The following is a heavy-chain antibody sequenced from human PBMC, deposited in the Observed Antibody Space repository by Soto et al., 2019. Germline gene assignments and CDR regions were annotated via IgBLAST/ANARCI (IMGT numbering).Heavy chain of an antibody. CDR1: GGSISSSSYY. CDR3: ARHCPYYYDSSGCLPDFDY. Sequence: LSLTCTVSGGSISSSSYYWGWIRQPPGKGLEWIGSIYYSGSTYYNPSLKSRVTISVDTSKNQFSLKLSSVTAADTAVYYCARHCPYYYDSSGCLPDFDYWGQGTLVTVSS. V-gene: IGHV4-39*01. CDR2: IYYSGST. D-gene: IGHD3-22*01. J-gene: IGHJ4*02.